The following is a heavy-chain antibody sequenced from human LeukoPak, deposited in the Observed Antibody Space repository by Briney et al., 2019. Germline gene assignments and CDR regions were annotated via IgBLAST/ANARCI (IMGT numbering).Heavy chain of an antibody. Sequence: PSETLSLTCTVSGGSISSSYYYWGWIRQPPGKGLVWIGSIYYSGRTYYNPSLKSRVAISVDTSKNQFSLRLSPATAADTAVYYCARHAYCSGGSCYFPGGYFDYWGQGTLVTVSS. CDR3: ARHAYCSGGSCYFPGGYFDY. J-gene: IGHJ4*02. V-gene: IGHV4-39*01. CDR1: GGSISSSYYY. CDR2: IYYSGRT. D-gene: IGHD2-15*01.